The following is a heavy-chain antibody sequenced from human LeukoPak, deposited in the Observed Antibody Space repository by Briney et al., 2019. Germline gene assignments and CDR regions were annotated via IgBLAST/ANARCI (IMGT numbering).Heavy chain of an antibody. J-gene: IGHJ6*03. D-gene: IGHD6-6*01. CDR3: ASGDQGSSDYYYYYMDV. CDR1: GGSISSGSYY. V-gene: IGHV4-61*02. Sequence: SQTLSLTCTVSGGSISSGSYYWSWIRQPAGKGLEWIGRIYTSGSTNYNPSLKSRVTISVDTSKNQFSLKLSSVTAADTAVYYCASGDQGSSDYYYYYMDVWGKGTTVTVSS. CDR2: IYTSGST.